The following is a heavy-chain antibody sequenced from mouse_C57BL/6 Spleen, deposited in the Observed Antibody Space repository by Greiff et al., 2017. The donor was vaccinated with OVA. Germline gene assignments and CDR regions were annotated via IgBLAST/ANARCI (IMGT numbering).Heavy chain of an antibody. J-gene: IGHJ3*01. Sequence: EVMLVESGGGLVQPGGSLKLSCAASGFTFSDYYMYWVRQTPEKRLEWVAYISNGGGSTYYPDTVKGRFTISRDNAKNTLYLQMSRLKSEDTAMYYCARQGGGYCAWFAYWGQGTLVTVSA. CDR1: GFTFSDYY. V-gene: IGHV5-12*01. CDR2: ISNGGGST. D-gene: IGHD2-3*01. CDR3: ARQGGGYCAWFAY.